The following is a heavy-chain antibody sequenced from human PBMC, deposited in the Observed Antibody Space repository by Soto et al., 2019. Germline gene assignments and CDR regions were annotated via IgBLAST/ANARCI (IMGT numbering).Heavy chain of an antibody. CDR3: AKVGGLDLVPPFDP. CDR2: ISAYNGNT. Sequence: QVQLVQSGVEVKKPGASVKVSCKASGYTFSNYGITWVRQAPGQGLEWMGWISAYNGNTKYAQKFQGRVTMTTDTSTSTGYMELRRLRSDDTAIYYCAKVGGLDLVPPFDPWGQGTLVTVSS. J-gene: IGHJ5*02. D-gene: IGHD3-16*01. CDR1: GYTFSNYG. V-gene: IGHV1-18*01.